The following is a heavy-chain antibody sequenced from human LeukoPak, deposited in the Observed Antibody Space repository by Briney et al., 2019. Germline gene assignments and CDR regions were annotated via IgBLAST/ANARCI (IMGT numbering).Heavy chain of an antibody. J-gene: IGHJ3*02. CDR3: ARSAKWSIAEAETLAAFDI. CDR1: GFTFSSYG. V-gene: IGHV3-30*03. CDR2: ISYDGSNK. Sequence: GGSLRLSCAASGFTFSSYGMHWVRQAPGKGLQWVAVISYDGSNKYYADSVKGRFTISRDNSKNTLYLQMNSLRAEDTAVYYCARSAKWSIAEAETLAAFDIWGQGTMVTVSS. D-gene: IGHD2-15*01.